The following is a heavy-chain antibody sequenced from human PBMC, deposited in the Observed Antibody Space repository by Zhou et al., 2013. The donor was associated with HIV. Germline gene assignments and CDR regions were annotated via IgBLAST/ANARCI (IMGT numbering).Heavy chain of an antibody. CDR2: MYYSGNT. V-gene: IGHV4-39*07. CDR1: GGSISSSSYY. Sequence: VQLQESGPGLVKPSETLSLTCIVSGGSISSSSYYWGWIRQSPGKGLEWIGNMYYSGNTYHNPSLKSRVTMSEDTSKNEFSLKVNSVTAADTAVYHCARILDESQSVWVNSYFYHAMDVVGPGDHG. J-gene: IGHJ6*02. D-gene: IGHD3-3*01. CDR3: ARILDESQSVWVNSYFYHAMDV.